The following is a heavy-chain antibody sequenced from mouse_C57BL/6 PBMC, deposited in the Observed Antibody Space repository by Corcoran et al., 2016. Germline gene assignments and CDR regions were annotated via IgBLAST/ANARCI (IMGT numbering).Heavy chain of an antibody. CDR1: GYTFTDYY. J-gene: IGHJ2*01. CDR3: ARRFTTVVATDYFDY. Sequence: EVQLQQSGPELVKPGASVKISCKASGYTFTDYYMNWVKQSHGKSLEWIGDINPNNGGTSYNQKFKGKATLTVDKSSSTAYMELRSLTSEDSAVYYCARRFTTVVATDYFDYWGQGTTLTVSS. D-gene: IGHD1-1*01. CDR2: INPNNGGT. V-gene: IGHV1-26*01.